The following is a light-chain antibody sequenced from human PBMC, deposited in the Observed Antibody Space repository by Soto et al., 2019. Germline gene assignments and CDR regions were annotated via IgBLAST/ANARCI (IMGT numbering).Light chain of an antibody. J-gene: IGLJ2*01. V-gene: IGLV2-14*01. CDR3: SSYTSDSAV. Sequence: QSALTQPASVSGSPGQSITISCSGTSSDIGGYNFVSWYQQHPGKAPTLMIYDVTKRPSGVSDRFSGSKSGNTASLTISGLQAEDEADYYCSSYTSDSAVFGGGTKLTVL. CDR2: DVT. CDR1: SSDIGGYNF.